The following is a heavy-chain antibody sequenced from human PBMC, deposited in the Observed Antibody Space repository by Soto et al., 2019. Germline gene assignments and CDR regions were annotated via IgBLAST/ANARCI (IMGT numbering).Heavy chain of an antibody. CDR2: IYPGDSDT. Sequence: PGESLKISCKGSGYSFTSYWIGWVRQMPGKGLEWMGIIYPGDSDTRYSPSFQGQVTISADKSISTAYLQWSSLKASDTAMYYCARNIKTTGQQLVDYYYYGMDVWGQGTTVTVSS. D-gene: IGHD6-13*01. V-gene: IGHV5-51*01. CDR1: GYSFTSYW. J-gene: IGHJ6*02. CDR3: ARNIKTTGQQLVDYYYYGMDV.